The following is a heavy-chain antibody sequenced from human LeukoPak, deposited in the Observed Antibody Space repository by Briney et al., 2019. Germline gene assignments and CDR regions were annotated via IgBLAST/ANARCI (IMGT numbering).Heavy chain of an antibody. J-gene: IGHJ6*03. Sequence: SETLSLTCAVYGGSISSYYWSWIRQPAGKGLEWIGRMYTSGSTNYNPSLKSRVTISGDKSKNQFSLKLNSVTAADTAVYYCARDLRAGDMDVWGKGTTVTVSS. V-gene: IGHV4-4*07. CDR2: MYTSGST. D-gene: IGHD3-10*01. CDR3: ARDLRAGDMDV. CDR1: GGSISSYY.